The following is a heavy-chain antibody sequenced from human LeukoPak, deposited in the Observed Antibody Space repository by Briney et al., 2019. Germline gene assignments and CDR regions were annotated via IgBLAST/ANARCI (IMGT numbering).Heavy chain of an antibody. Sequence: ASVKVSCKASGYTFTSYAMNWVRQAPGQGLEWMGWINTNTGNPTYAQGFTRRLVFSLDTSASTAYLQISSLKAEDTAVYYCARTLFGDQYQLLHNWFDPWGQGTLVTVSS. D-gene: IGHD2-2*01. CDR3: ARTLFGDQYQLLHNWFDP. V-gene: IGHV7-4-1*02. J-gene: IGHJ5*02. CDR1: GYTFTSYA. CDR2: INTNTGNP.